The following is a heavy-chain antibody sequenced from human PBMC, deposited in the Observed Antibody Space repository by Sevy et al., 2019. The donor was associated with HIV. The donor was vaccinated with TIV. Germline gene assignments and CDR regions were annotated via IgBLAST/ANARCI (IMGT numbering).Heavy chain of an antibody. CDR1: GGSISSFY. CDR2: IYATEST. Sequence: SETLSLTCTVSGGSISSFYWSWIRQPVGKGLEWVGRIYATESTSYNPSLNGRVTMSIDTLKNQFSLTLNSVTAADTALYYCASSWIGVPRGTFDYWGQGALVTVSS. J-gene: IGHJ4*02. CDR3: ASSWIGVPRGTFDY. D-gene: IGHD3-22*01. V-gene: IGHV4-4*07.